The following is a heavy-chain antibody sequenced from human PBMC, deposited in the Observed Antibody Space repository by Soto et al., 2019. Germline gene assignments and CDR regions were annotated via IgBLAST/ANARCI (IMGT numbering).Heavy chain of an antibody. V-gene: IGHV4-59*01. CDR2: IYYSGST. J-gene: IGHJ4*02. D-gene: IGHD4-4*01. Sequence: SETLCLTCTVSGGSISSYYWSWIRQPPGKGLEWIGYIYYSGSTNYNPSLKSRVTISVDTSKNQFSLKLSSVTAADTAVYYCALLLQKGYFDYWGQGTLVTVSS. CDR3: ALLLQKGYFDY. CDR1: GGSISSYY.